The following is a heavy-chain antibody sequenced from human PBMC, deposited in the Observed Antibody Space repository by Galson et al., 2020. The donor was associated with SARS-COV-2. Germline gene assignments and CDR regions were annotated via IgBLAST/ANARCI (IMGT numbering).Heavy chain of an antibody. CDR2: IYSGGGR. D-gene: IGHD3-3*01. V-gene: IGHV3-66*01. Sequence: GESLKISCVASQFTLKNNYMTWVRQAPGKGLEWVSFIYSGGGRDYADSVKGRFTISRDDSKNTVYLQMDNLRGEDTAVYYCARVDVRTISGVVPTYRYYGMDVWGQGTTVIVSS. CDR1: QFTLKNNY. J-gene: IGHJ6*02. CDR3: ARVDVRTISGVVPTYRYYGMDV.